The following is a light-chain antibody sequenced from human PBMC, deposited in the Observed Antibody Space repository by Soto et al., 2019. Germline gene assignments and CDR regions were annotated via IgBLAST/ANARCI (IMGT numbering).Light chain of an antibody. V-gene: IGKV3-20*01. CDR2: GVS. CDR1: QSVSSTS. CDR3: QHFGGSVT. J-gene: IGKJ4*01. Sequence: DIVLTQSPGTLSLSPGERATLSCRASQSVSSTSLAWYQQKPGQAPKLLIYGVSSRATGIPDRFSGSGSGTDFTLTISRLEPEDFAVYYCQHFGGSVTFGGGTKVDIK.